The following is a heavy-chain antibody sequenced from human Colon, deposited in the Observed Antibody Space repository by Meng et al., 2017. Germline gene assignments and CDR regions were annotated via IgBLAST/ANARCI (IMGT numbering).Heavy chain of an antibody. CDR3: ANYGGNPGSRLDC. CDR1: GFTFINYA. Sequence: VRVGGSGGGLVQPGGSLRLSWAASGFTFINYAMRWVRQAPGKGLEWVATVNPRGDRTSYADSVKGRFTISRDNSKNTLSLEMNGLRPDDTAVYYCANYGGNPGSRLDCWGQGTLVTVSS. D-gene: IGHD4-23*01. J-gene: IGHJ4*02. CDR2: VNPRGDRT. V-gene: IGHV3-23*04.